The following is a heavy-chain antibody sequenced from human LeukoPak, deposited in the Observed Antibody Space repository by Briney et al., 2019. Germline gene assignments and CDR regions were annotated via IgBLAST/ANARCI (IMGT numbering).Heavy chain of an antibody. D-gene: IGHD5-24*01. CDR1: GGTFSSYA. J-gene: IGHJ4*02. CDR3: ARGRRDGYNLGY. V-gene: IGHV1-69*04. Sequence: SVKVSCKASGGTFSSYAISWVRQAPGQGLEWMGRIIPILGIANYAQKFQGRVTITADKSTSTAYMELSSLRSEDTAVYYYARGRRDGYNLGYWGQGTLVTVSS. CDR2: IIPILGIA.